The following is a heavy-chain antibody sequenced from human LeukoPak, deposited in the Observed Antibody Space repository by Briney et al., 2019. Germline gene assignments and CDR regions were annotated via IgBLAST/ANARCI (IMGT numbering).Heavy chain of an antibody. J-gene: IGHJ5*02. CDR3: ARQVVGRNWFDP. CDR1: GCSISSSSFF. Sequence: NPSETLSLTCIVSGCSISSSSFFWGWIRQPPGKGLEWIGTIYYTGSTYYDPSLRSRLAISIDTSKNHFSLKLSSVSAADTAVYYCARQVVGRNWFDPWGQGTLVIVSS. CDR2: IYYTGST. D-gene: IGHD2-15*01. V-gene: IGHV4-39*01.